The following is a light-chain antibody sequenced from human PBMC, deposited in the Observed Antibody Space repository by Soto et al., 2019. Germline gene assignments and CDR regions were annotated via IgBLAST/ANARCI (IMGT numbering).Light chain of an antibody. CDR3: QQHGQWPIT. CDR2: GIS. Sequence: DIQMTQSPSTLSASVGDRATITCRASQTISSWLAWYQQKPGKAPKLLIYGISKRATDIPDRFSGSGSGTEFTLTISSLQPEDFATYYCQQHGQWPITFGQGTRLEIK. V-gene: IGKV1-5*01. CDR1: QTISSW. J-gene: IGKJ5*01.